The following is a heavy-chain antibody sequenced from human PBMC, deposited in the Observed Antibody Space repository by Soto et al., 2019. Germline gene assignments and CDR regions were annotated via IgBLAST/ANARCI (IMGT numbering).Heavy chain of an antibody. D-gene: IGHD3-10*01. Sequence: ASVKVSCKASGYTLTSYDINWVRQATGQGLEWMGWMNPNSGNTGYAQKFQGRVTMTRNTSISTAYMELSSLRSEDTAVYYCARGPGSGFGTTPNDYWDQGTLVTVSS. CDR3: ARGPGSGFGTTPNDY. CDR2: MNPNSGNT. J-gene: IGHJ4*02. CDR1: GYTLTSYD. V-gene: IGHV1-8*01.